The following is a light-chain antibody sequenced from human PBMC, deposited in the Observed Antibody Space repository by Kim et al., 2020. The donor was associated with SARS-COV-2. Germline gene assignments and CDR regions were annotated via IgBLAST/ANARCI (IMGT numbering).Light chain of an antibody. J-gene: IGLJ1*01. CDR3: SSYAGSNNYV. CDR2: EVS. Sequence: QSALTQPPSASGSPGQSVTISCTGTSSDVGGYKYVSWYQQDPGKAPKLMIYEVSKRPSGVPDRFSGSKSGNTASLTVSGLQAEDEADYYCSSYAGSNNYVFGTGTKVTVL. CDR1: SSDVGGYKY. V-gene: IGLV2-8*01.